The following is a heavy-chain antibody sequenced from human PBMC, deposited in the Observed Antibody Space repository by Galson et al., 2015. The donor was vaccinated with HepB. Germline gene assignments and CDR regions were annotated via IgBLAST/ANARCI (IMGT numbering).Heavy chain of an antibody. CDR3: ATSTTEGADP. J-gene: IGHJ5*02. Sequence: SLRLSCAASGFTFSSYSMNWVRQAPGKGLEWVSYISSSSSTIYYADSVKGRFTISRDNAKNSLYLQMNSLRAEDTAVYYCATSTTEGADPWGQGTLVTVSS. V-gene: IGHV3-48*04. D-gene: IGHD4-17*01. CDR1: GFTFSSYS. CDR2: ISSSSSTI.